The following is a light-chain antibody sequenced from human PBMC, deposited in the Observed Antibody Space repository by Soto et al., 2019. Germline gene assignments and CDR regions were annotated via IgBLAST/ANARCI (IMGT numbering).Light chain of an antibody. CDR2: DAS. J-gene: IGKJ1*01. V-gene: IGKV1-5*01. CDR3: QQYNSYSYWT. CDR1: QSISSW. Sequence: DIQMTQSPSTLSASVGDRVTITCRASQSISSWLAWYQQKPGKAPKLLIYDASSLESGVPSRFSGSGSGTEFTLTISSLQPDDFATYCCQQYNSYSYWTFGQGTKVEIK.